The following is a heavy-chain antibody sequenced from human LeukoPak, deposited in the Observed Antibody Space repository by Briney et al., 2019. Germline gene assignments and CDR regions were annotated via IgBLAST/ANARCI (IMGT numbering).Heavy chain of an antibody. CDR2: ISSSSSYT. CDR3: ALGYCSSTSCYEGYYYGMDV. CDR1: GFTFSDYY. Sequence: GRSLRLSCAASGFTFSDYYMSWIRQAPGKGLEWVSYISSSSSYTNYADSVKGRFTISRDNAKNSLYLQMNSLRAEDTAVYYCALGYCSSTSCYEGYYYGMDVWGQGTTVTVSS. V-gene: IGHV3-11*06. J-gene: IGHJ6*02. D-gene: IGHD2-2*01.